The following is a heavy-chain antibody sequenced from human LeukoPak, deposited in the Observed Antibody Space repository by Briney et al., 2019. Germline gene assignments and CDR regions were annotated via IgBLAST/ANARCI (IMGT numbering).Heavy chain of an antibody. Sequence: PGGSLRLSCEASGFPFSNYAMSWVRQAPGKGLEWVSAISDSGNAAFSAASVQGRFTISRDNSKNAVFLQMNSLRVADTVVYYCARIPPRSGGSEPTNHIDYWGRGTLVTVSS. CDR1: GFPFSNYA. CDR3: ARIPPRSGGSEPTNHIDY. CDR2: ISDSGNAA. D-gene: IGHD2-8*02. V-gene: IGHV3-23*01. J-gene: IGHJ4*02.